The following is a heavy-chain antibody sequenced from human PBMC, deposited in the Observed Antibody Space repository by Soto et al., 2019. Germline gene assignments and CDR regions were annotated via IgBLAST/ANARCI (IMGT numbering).Heavy chain of an antibody. Sequence: SETLSLTCTVSGGSISSYYWSWIRQPPGKGLEWIGYIYYSGSTNYNPSLKSRVTISVDTSKNQFSLKLSSVTAADTAVYYCARYSYGTRYWFDPSGQGTLVTVSS. CDR1: GGSISSYY. D-gene: IGHD5-18*01. J-gene: IGHJ5*02. CDR3: ARYSYGTRYWFDP. V-gene: IGHV4-59*01. CDR2: IYYSGST.